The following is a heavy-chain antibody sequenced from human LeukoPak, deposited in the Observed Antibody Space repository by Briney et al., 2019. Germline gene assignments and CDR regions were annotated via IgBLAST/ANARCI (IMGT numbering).Heavy chain of an antibody. V-gene: IGHV3-21*01. CDR1: EFTFSNYN. CDR2: ISSDSNNI. J-gene: IGHJ4*02. CDR3: ARDPGGHFDY. Sequence: PGGSLRLSCAASEFTFSNYNMNWVRQAPGKGLEWVSSISSDSNNIYYADSVKGRFTISRDNAKNSLYLQMNSLRAEDTAVYYCARDPGGHFDYWGQGTLVTVSS. D-gene: IGHD2-15*01.